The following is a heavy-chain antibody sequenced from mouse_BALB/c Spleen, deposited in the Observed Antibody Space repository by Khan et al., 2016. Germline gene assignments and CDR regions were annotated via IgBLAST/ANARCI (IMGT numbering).Heavy chain of an antibody. CDR2: INPSTGYT. Sequence: QVQLQQSGAELAKPGASVKMSCKASGFTFTSYWMHWVKQRPGQGLEWIGYINPSTGYTEYNQKFKDKPTLTADKSSSTAYMQLSSLTSEDSAVYYGASYGNYFDYWGQGTTLTVSS. D-gene: IGHD2-1*01. V-gene: IGHV1-7*01. CDR1: GFTFTSYW. J-gene: IGHJ2*01. CDR3: ASYGNYFDY.